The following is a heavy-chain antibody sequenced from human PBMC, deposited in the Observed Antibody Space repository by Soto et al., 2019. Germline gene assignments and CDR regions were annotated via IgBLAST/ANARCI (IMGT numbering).Heavy chain of an antibody. CDR1: GGSISSVGYY. CDR2: IYYSGST. CDR3: ARDMTTGQKNYYYYGMDV. D-gene: IGHD4-17*01. J-gene: IGHJ6*02. V-gene: IGHV4-31*03. Sequence: PSETLSLTCTVSGGSISSVGYYWSWIRQHPGKGLEWIGYIYYSGSTYYNPSLKSRVTISVDTSKNQFSLKLSSVTAADTAVYYCARDMTTGQKNYYYYGMDVWGQGTTVTVSS.